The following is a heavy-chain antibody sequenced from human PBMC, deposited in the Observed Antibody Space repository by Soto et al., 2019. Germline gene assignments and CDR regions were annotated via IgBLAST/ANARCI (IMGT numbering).Heavy chain of an antibody. CDR3: ARDSRLTYCGYDSVNYYGMDV. CDR1: GGSISSGGYY. J-gene: IGHJ6*02. CDR2: IYYSGST. V-gene: IGHV4-31*03. Sequence: PSETLSLTCTVSGGSISSGGYYWSWIRQHPGKGLEWIGYIYYSGSTYYNPSLKSRVTISVDTSKNQFSLKLSSVTAADTAVYYCARDSRLTYCGYDSVNYYGMDVWGQGTTVTVSS. D-gene: IGHD5-12*01.